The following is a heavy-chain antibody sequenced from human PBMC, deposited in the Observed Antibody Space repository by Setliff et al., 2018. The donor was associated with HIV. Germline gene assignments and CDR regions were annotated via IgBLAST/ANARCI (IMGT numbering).Heavy chain of an antibody. CDR1: GFTFSTYW. CDR3: ARDIWGSSWYSSALNDAFDI. D-gene: IGHD6-13*01. V-gene: IGHV3-7*01. CDR2: INQDGGEK. J-gene: IGHJ3*02. Sequence: GGSLRLSCAASGFTFSTYWMSWVRQAPGKGLGWVANINQDGGEKYYVDSVKGRFTISRDNAKNSLYLQMNSLRAEDTAVYYCARDIWGSSWYSSALNDAFDIWGQGTMVTVSS.